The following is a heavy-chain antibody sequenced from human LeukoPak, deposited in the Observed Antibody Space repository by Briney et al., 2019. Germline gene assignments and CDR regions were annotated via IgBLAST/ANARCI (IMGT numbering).Heavy chain of an antibody. CDR2: IYHSGST. CDR3: ARDRRGNDEFDY. CDR1: VYSISSCCY. D-gene: IGHD5-12*01. Sequence: SETLSLTCAVSVYSISSCCYWGWIRQPPGKGLEWIVSIYHSGSTHYNVSLKSRVTMSVDTSKNQFSLKLSSVTAEDTAVYYCARDRRGNDEFDYWGQGILVTVSS. V-gene: IGHV4-38-2*02. J-gene: IGHJ4*02.